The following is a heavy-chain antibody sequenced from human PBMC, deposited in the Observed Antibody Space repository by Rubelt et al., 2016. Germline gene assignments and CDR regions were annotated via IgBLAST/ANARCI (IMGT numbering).Heavy chain of an antibody. CDR2: IIPILGIA. CDR3: ASLQYSSGWYSDY. Sequence: QVQLVQSGAEVKKPGSSVKVSCKASGGTFSSYAISWVRQAPGQGLEWMGRIIPILGIANYEKKFQGRGTITAEQCTSTAYMELSSRRSEETAVYYCASLQYSSGWYSDYWGQGTLVTVSS. V-gene: IGHV1-69*04. CDR1: GGTFSSYA. D-gene: IGHD6-19*01. J-gene: IGHJ4*02.